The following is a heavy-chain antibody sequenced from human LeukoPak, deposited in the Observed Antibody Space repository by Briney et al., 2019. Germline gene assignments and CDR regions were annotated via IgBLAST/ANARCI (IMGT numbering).Heavy chain of an antibody. CDR1: GFTFSSYA. J-gene: IGHJ4*02. CDR2: ISSNGGST. CDR3: ARAGIAAAGTDY. V-gene: IGHV3-64*01. D-gene: IGHD6-13*01. Sequence: GGSLRLSCAASGFTFSSYAMHWVRQAPGKGLEYVSAISSNGGSTYYANSVKGRFTTSRDNSKNTLYLQMGSLRAEDMAVYYCARAGIAAAGTDYWGQGTLVTVSS.